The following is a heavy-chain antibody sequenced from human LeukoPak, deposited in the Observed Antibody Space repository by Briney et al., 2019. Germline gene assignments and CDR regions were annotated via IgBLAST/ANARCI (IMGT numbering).Heavy chain of an antibody. CDR2: ISSSSSTI. Sequence: GGSLRLSFAASGFTFSSYSMNWVRQAPGKGLEWVSYISSSSSTIYYADSVKGRFTISRDNAKNSLYLQMNSLRAEDTAVYYCARYYDFWAWGQGTLVTVSS. CDR1: GFTFSSYS. CDR3: ARYYDFWA. J-gene: IGHJ4*02. V-gene: IGHV3-48*01. D-gene: IGHD3-3*01.